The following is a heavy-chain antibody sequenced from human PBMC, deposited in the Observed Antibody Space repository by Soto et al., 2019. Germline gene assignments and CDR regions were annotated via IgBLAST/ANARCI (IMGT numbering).Heavy chain of an antibody. CDR3: ARWKSSSWYGGY. CDR2: IYSGGST. D-gene: IGHD6-13*01. CDR1: GFTVSSNY. V-gene: IGHV3-53*02. J-gene: IGHJ4*02. Sequence: EVQLVETGGGLIQPGGSLRLSCAASGFTVSSNYMSWVRQAPGKGLEWVSVIYSGGSTYYADSVKGRFTISRDNSKNTLYLQMNSLRAEDTAVYYCARWKSSSWYGGYWGQGTLVTVSS.